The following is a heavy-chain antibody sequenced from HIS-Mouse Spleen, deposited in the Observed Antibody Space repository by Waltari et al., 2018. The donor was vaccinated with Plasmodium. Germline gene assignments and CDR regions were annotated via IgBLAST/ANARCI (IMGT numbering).Heavy chain of an antibody. J-gene: IGHJ6*02. CDR2: IYYSGST. D-gene: IGHD4-4*01. CDR3: ASLPRVEEVTTPFYYYYYGMDV. V-gene: IGHV4-39*01. Sequence: QLQLQESGPGLVKPSETLSLTCTVSGGSISLSSYSGGCVRQPPGKGLEWIGSIYYSGSTYYNPSLKSRVTISVDTSKNQFSLKLSSVTAADTAVYYCASLPRVEEVTTPFYYYYYGMDVWGQGTTVTVSS. CDR1: GGSISLSSYS.